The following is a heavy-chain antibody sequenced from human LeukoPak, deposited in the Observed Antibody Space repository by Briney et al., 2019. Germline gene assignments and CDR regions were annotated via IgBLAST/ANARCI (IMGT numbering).Heavy chain of an antibody. D-gene: IGHD6-13*01. J-gene: IGHJ4*02. CDR2: ISYDGSNK. CDR1: GFTFSSYA. Sequence: GRSLRFSCAASGFTFSSYAMHWVRQAPGKGLEWVAVISYDGSNKYYADSVKGRFTISRDNSKNTLYLQMNSLRAEDTAVYYCARDSSSSSWHIDYWGQGTLVTVSS. V-gene: IGHV3-30-3*01. CDR3: ARDSSSSSWHIDY.